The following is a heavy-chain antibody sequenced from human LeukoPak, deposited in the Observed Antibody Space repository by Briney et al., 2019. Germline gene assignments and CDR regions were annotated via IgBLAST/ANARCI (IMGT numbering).Heavy chain of an antibody. D-gene: IGHD2-21*01. J-gene: IGHJ4*02. CDR2: IYYSGST. V-gene: IGHV4-39*07. Sequence: SETLSLTCTVSGGSISGSSYYWGWIRQPPGKGLEWIGNIYYSGSTYYNPSLKSRVTISVDTSKNQFSLKLSSVTAADTAVYYCARDGGCGGDCYDYWGQGTLVTVSP. CDR1: GGSISGSSYY. CDR3: ARDGGCGGDCYDY.